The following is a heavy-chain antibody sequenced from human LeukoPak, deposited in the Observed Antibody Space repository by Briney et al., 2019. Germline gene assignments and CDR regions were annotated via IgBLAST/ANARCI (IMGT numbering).Heavy chain of an antibody. CDR1: GGTFSSSA. J-gene: IGHJ3*02. V-gene: IGHV1-69*05. CDR3: ARRPAVYSSSWYTGAFDI. D-gene: IGHD6-13*01. Sequence: SVKVSCKASGGTFSSSAISWVRQAPGQGLEWMGGIIPIFGTANYAQKFQGRVTITTDESTSTAYMELSSLRSEDTAVYYCARRPAVYSSSWYTGAFDIWGQGTMVTVS. CDR2: IIPIFGTA.